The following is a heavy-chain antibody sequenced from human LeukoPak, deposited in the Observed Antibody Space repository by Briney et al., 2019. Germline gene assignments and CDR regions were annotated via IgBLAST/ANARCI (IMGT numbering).Heavy chain of an antibody. CDR1: GLTISSYS. CDR3: AGEYSSSF. CDR2: ISSSSSYI. Sequence: GGSLRLSCAASGLTISSYSMNWVRQAPGKGLEWVSSISSSSSYIHYADSVKGRFTISRDNAKNSLYLQMNSLRADDTAVYYCAGEYSSSFWGQGTLVTVSS. D-gene: IGHD6-6*01. J-gene: IGHJ4*02. V-gene: IGHV3-21*01.